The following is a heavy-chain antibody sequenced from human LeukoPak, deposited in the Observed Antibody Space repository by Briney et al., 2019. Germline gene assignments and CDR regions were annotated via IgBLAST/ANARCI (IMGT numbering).Heavy chain of an antibody. D-gene: IGHD3-10*01. CDR1: GGSISSSSYY. CDR2: IYYSGST. V-gene: IGHV4-39*07. J-gene: IGHJ5*02. Sequence: SETLSLTCTVSGGSISSSSYYWGWIRQPPGRGLEWIGSIYYSGSTYYNPSLKSRVTISVDTSKNQFSLKLSSVTAADTAVYYCARDQGYYGSGSYYNAVWFDPWGQGTLVTVSS. CDR3: ARDQGYYGSGSYYNAVWFDP.